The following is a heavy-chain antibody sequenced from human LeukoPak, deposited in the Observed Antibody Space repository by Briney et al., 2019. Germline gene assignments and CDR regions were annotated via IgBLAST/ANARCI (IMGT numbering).Heavy chain of an antibody. CDR1: GFTFTNAW. Sequence: PGGSLRLSCAASGFTFTNAWMSWVRQAPGKGLEWVGRIKSNSDGGTAEYGAPVKGRFTISRDDSKNTLYLQMNSLKTEDTAVYHCTTVTALLLWGLDVWGRGTTVTVSS. CDR3: TTVTALLLWGLDV. J-gene: IGHJ6*02. V-gene: IGHV3-15*01. D-gene: IGHD2-15*01. CDR2: IKSNSDGGTA.